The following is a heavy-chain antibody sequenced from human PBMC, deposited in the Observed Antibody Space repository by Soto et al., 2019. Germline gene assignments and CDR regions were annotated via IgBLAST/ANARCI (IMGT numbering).Heavy chain of an antibody. CDR3: AKVGPDYDIVTGYYYYFDS. CDR1: GFTFSSYA. V-gene: IGHV3-23*01. J-gene: IGHJ4*02. D-gene: IGHD3-9*01. CDR2: ISGSGGST. Sequence: EVQLLESGGGLVQPGGSLRLSCAASGFTFSSYAMSWVRQAPGKGLEWVSAISGSGGSTYYADSVKGRFTISRDNAKNTLYLQVNSLRAEDTAVYYCAKVGPDYDIVTGYYYYFDSWGQGTLVTVSS.